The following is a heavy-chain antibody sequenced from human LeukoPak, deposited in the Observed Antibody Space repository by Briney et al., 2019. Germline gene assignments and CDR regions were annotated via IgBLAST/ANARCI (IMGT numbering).Heavy chain of an antibody. V-gene: IGHV4-39*01. D-gene: IGHD4-17*01. CDR2: IFYSGST. CDR3: AGRRYGNQFAP. Sequence: SETLSLTCTVSGGSISTSGYYWGWIRQPPGKGLEWIGSIFYSGSTFYNPSLKSRVTISVDTSKNQFSLKLSSVTAADTAVYYCAGRRYGNQFAPWGQGTLVTVSS. J-gene: IGHJ5*02. CDR1: GGSISTSGYY.